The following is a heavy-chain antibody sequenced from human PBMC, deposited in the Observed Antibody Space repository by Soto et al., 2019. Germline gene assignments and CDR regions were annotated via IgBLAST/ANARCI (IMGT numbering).Heavy chain of an antibody. CDR3: AKIGHIGNWFFDY. CDR1: GFMFSSHG. J-gene: IGHJ4*02. D-gene: IGHD1-1*01. Sequence: PGGSLRLACAASGFMFSSHGMSWVRQAPGKGLEWVSSISSGGDLTYYADSVKGRFTVSRDNLKNTLSLQMDSLRAEDTATYYSAKIGHIGNWFFDYRGQGTLDTGSS. V-gene: IGHV3-23*01. CDR2: ISSGGDLT.